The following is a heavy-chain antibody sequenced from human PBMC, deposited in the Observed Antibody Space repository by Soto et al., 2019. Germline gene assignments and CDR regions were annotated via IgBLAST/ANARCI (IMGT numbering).Heavy chain of an antibody. J-gene: IGHJ4*02. CDR1: GGSISSGGYS. D-gene: IGHD3-10*01. CDR2: IYHSGST. CDR3: ARGVSRGVDY. Sequence: SETLSLTCAVSGGSISSGGYSWSWIRQPPGKGLEWIGYIYHSGSTYYNPSLKSRVTISVDRSKNQFSLKLSSVTVADTAVYYCARGVSRGVDYWGQGTLVTVSS. V-gene: IGHV4-30-2*01.